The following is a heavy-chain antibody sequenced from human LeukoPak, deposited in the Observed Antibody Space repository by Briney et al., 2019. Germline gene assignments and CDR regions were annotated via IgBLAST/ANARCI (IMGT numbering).Heavy chain of an antibody. CDR3: ARRHYYDSSGYYYY. CDR2: IYYSGST. D-gene: IGHD3-22*01. Sequence: SETLSLTCTVSGGSISSSSYYWGWIRQPPGKGLEWIGSIYYSGSTYYNPSLKSRVTIPVDTSKNQFSLKLSSVTAADTAVYYCARRHYYDSSGYYYYWGQGTLVTVSS. V-gene: IGHV4-39*01. CDR1: GGSISSSSYY. J-gene: IGHJ4*02.